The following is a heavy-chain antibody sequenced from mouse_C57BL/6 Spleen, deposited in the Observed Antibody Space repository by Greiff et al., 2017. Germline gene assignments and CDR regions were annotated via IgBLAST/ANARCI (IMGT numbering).Heavy chain of an antibody. J-gene: IGHJ1*03. CDR1: GYSITSDY. V-gene: IGHV3-8*01. CDR3: ARLDLNDWYFDV. Sequence: EVHLVESGPGLAKPSQTLSLTCSVTGYSITSDYWNWIRKFPGNKLEYMGYISYSGSNYYNPSLNSRISITRDTSKNQYYLQLNSVTTEDTATYYCARLDLNDWYFDVWGTGTTVTVSS. CDR2: ISYSGSN.